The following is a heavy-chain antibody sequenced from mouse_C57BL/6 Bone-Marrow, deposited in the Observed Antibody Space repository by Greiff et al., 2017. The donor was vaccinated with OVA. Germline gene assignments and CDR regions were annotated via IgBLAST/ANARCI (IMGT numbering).Heavy chain of an antibody. Sequence: EVKLVESGGGLVQPGGSLSLSCAASGFTFTDYYMSWVRQPPGKALEWLGFIRNKANGYTTEYSASVKGRFTISRDNSQSILYLQMNALRTEDSATYYYARYSIFITTVYYFDDWGQGTTLTVSS. CDR2: IRNKANGYTT. V-gene: IGHV7-3*01. CDR3: ARYSIFITTVYYFDD. J-gene: IGHJ2*01. D-gene: IGHD1-1*01. CDR1: GFTFTDYY.